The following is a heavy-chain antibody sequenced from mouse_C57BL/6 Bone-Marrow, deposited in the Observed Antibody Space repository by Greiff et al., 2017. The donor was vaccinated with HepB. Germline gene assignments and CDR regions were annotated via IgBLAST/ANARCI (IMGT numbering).Heavy chain of an antibody. CDR1: GYSFTGYY. CDR2: INPSTGGT. V-gene: IGHV1-42*01. J-gene: IGHJ2*01. CDR3: ARSITTVVASFDY. D-gene: IGHD1-1*01. Sequence: VQLQQSGPELVKPGASVKISCKASGYSFTGYYMNWVKQSPEKSLEWIGEINPSTGGTTYNQKFKAKATLTVDKSSSTAYMQLKSLTSEDSAVYYCARSITTVVASFDYWGQGTTLTVSS.